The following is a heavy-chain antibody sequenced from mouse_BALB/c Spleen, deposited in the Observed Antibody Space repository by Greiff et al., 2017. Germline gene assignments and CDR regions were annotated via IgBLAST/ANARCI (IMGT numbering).Heavy chain of an antibody. CDR2: ISYSGST. CDR1: GYSITSDYA. CDR3: ATARAGRAWFAY. D-gene: IGHD3-2*01. J-gene: IGHJ3*01. V-gene: IGHV3-2*02. Sequence: EVKVEESGPGLVKPSQSLSLTCTVTGYSITSDYAWNWIRQFPGNKLEWMGYISYSGSTSYNPSLKSRISITRDTSKNQFFLQLNSVTTEDTATYYCATARAGRAWFAYWGQGTLVTVSA.